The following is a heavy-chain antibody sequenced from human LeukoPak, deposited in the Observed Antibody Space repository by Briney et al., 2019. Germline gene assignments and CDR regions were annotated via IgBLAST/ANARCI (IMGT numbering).Heavy chain of an antibody. V-gene: IGHV3-33*01. CDR2: IWYDGSNK. CDR1: GFTFSSYG. Sequence: PGGSLRLSCAASGFTFSSYGMRWVRQAPGKGLEWVAVIWYDGSNKYYADSVKGRFTISRDNSKNTLYLQMNSLRAEDTAVYYCARDWAPSIAARYYYYYGMDVWGQGTTVTVSS. D-gene: IGHD6-6*01. CDR3: ARDWAPSIAARYYYYYGMDV. J-gene: IGHJ6*02.